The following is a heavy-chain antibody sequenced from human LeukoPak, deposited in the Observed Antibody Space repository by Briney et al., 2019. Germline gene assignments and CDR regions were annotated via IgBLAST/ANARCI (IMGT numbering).Heavy chain of an antibody. Sequence: ASVKVSCKTSGDTYSDYYMHWVRQAPGQGLEWMGWINPNSGGTNYAQKFQGRVTMTRDTSISTAYMELSRLRSDDTAVYYCARTRRGYSYGSVDYWGQGTLVTVSS. CDR3: ARTRRGYSYGSVDY. D-gene: IGHD5-18*01. CDR1: GDTYSDYY. V-gene: IGHV1-2*02. CDR2: INPNSGGT. J-gene: IGHJ4*02.